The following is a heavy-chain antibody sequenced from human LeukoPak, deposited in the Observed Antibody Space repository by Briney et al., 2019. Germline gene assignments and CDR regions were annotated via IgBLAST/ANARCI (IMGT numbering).Heavy chain of an antibody. V-gene: IGHV1-2*02. CDR1: GYTFTGFY. J-gene: IGHJ5*02. CDR2: ISPKNGGT. D-gene: IGHD4-17*01. CDR3: ARDPARGDGDYVLYH. Sequence: ASVKVSSKASGYTFTGFYIHWVRQAPGQGLEWMGWISPKNGGTNFAQKFEGRVTMTRDTSTSTAYMDLSRLTSDDTAVYYCARDPARGDGDYVLYHWGQGTPVTVSS.